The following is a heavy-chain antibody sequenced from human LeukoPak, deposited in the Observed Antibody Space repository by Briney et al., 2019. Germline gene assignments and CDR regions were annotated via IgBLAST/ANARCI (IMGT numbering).Heavy chain of an antibody. Sequence: RSLRLSCAASGFTFSSYGMHWVRQAPGKGLEWVAVISYDGSNKYYADSVKGRFTISRDNSKNTLYLQMNSLRAEDTAVYYCAKDLTVDTAMIGDAFDIWGQGTMVTVSS. CDR1: GFTFSSYG. J-gene: IGHJ3*02. D-gene: IGHD5-18*01. V-gene: IGHV3-30*18. CDR3: AKDLTVDTAMIGDAFDI. CDR2: ISYDGSNK.